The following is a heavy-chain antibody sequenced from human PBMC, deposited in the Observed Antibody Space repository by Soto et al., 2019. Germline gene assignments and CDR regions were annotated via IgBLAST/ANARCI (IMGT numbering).Heavy chain of an antibody. CDR3: ASRYCSSTSCGPGLFDS. CDR2: ISNSGGNT. CDR1: GFTFSSYV. V-gene: IGHV3-23*01. D-gene: IGHD2-2*01. Sequence: PGRSLRLSCAASGFTFSSYVMSWVRQAPGKGLEGVSAISNSGGNTYYADSVKGRFTISRDNSKNTLYLQMNSLRVEDTAVYYCASRYCSSTSCGPGLFDSWGQGTLVSVS. J-gene: IGHJ4*02.